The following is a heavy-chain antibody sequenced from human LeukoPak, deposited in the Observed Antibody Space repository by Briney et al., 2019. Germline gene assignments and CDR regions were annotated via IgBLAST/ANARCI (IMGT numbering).Heavy chain of an antibody. Sequence: GGSLRLSCAASGFTFSSYAMSWVRQAPGKGLEWVSAISGSGGSTYYADSVKGRFTISRDNSKNTLYLQMNSLRAEDTAVYYCALWYYYDSSGYYYLDYWGQGTLVTVSS. CDR2: ISGSGGST. D-gene: IGHD3-22*01. J-gene: IGHJ4*02. V-gene: IGHV3-23*01. CDR3: ALWYYYDSSGYYYLDY. CDR1: GFTFSSYA.